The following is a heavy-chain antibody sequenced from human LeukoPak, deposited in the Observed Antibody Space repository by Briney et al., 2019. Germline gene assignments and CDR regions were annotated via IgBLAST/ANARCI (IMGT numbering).Heavy chain of an antibody. CDR3: ATIAADGIDAFDI. CDR2: IYYSGST. J-gene: IGHJ3*02. D-gene: IGHD6-13*01. Sequence: PSETPSLTCTVSGGSISSYYWSWIRQPPGKGLEWIGYIYYSGSTNYNPSLKSRVTISVDTSKNQFSLKLSSVTAADTAVYYCATIAADGIDAFDIWGQGTMVTVSS. CDR1: GGSISSYY. V-gene: IGHV4-59*01.